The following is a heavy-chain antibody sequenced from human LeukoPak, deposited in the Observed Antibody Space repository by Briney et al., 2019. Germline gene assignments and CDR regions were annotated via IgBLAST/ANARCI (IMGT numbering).Heavy chain of an antibody. CDR2: ISSSGSTI. Sequence: GGSLRLSCAASGFTFSSYEMNWVRQAPGKGLEWVSYISSSGSTIYYADSVKGRFTISRDNAKNSLYLQMNSLRAEDTAVYYCARHCSSTSCYSDYWGQGTLVTVSS. D-gene: IGHD2-2*01. CDR1: GFTFSSYE. CDR3: ARHCSSTSCYSDY. J-gene: IGHJ4*02. V-gene: IGHV3-48*03.